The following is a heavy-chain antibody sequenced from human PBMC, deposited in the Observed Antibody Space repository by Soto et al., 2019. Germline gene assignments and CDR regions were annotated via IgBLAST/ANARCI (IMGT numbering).Heavy chain of an antibody. CDR1: GFTFSNAW. J-gene: IGHJ6*02. CDR2: MKRKTDCGIT. V-gene: IGHV3-15*01. CDR3: PTDADYSSSWQEYYYYYGMDV. D-gene: IGHD6-13*01. Sequence: PGGSLRLSCAASGFTFSNAWMSLVRQAPGKGLEWVGRMKRKTDCGITDYAAPVKGRFPISRDDSKNTLYRQMNSLKTEDTALNYGPTDADYSSSWQEYYYYYGMDVWGQGTTVTVSS.